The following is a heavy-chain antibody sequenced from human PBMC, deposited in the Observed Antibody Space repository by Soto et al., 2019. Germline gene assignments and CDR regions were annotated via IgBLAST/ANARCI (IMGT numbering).Heavy chain of an antibody. CDR2: ITPIFGRR. CDR1: GGTFNSYT. Sequence: SVKVSCKASGGTFNSYTINWVRQAPGQGRKWMGGITPIFGRRNYAQKFQDRVTIIADESTNTAYMELGELTSDDTAVYYCASVQGIVLVQNKQPLGACFDIWGEGALVNVYS. D-gene: IGHD2-8*02. V-gene: IGHV1-69*13. J-gene: IGHJ5*02. CDR3: ASVQGIVLVQNKQPLGACFDI.